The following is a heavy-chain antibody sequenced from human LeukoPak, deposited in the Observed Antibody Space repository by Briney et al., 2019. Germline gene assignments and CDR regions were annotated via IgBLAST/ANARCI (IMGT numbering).Heavy chain of an antibody. J-gene: IGHJ3*02. D-gene: IGHD3-10*01. V-gene: IGHV4-59*01. CDR3: ARDVSGSGTSDAFDI. CDR1: GCSISSYY. Sequence: PSETLSLTCIVSGCSISSYYWSWIRQPPGKGLEWIGYIYYTGSTNYNPSLKSRVTISVDTSKNQFSLKLSSVTAADTAVYYCARDVSGSGTSDAFDIWGQGTMVTVSS. CDR2: IYYTGST.